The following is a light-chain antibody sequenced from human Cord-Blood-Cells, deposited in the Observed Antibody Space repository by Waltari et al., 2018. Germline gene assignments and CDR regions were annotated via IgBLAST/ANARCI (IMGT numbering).Light chain of an antibody. CDR1: SSDVGGYNY. V-gene: IGLV2-14*01. CDR3: SSYTSSSTL. J-gene: IGLJ2*01. CDR2: DVS. Sequence: QSALTQPASVSGSPGQSITISCTGTSSDVGGYNYVSWYQQHPGKAPKLMIYDVSNQPSGVSNRFSGSKSGNTAYLTISGLQAEDEADYYCSSYTSSSTLFGGGTKLTVL.